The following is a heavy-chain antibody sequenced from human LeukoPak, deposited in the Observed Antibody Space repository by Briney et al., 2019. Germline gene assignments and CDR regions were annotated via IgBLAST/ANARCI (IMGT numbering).Heavy chain of an antibody. Sequence: PGGSLRLSCAASGFTFSSYGMHWVRQAPGKGLEWVAFIRYDGSNKYYADSVKGRFTISRDNSKNTLYLQMNSLRAEDTAVYYCAKIHTSWVAAAGLDYWGQGTLVTVS. CDR3: AKIHTSWVAAAGLDY. CDR2: IRYDGSNK. J-gene: IGHJ4*02. D-gene: IGHD6-13*01. V-gene: IGHV3-30*02. CDR1: GFTFSSYG.